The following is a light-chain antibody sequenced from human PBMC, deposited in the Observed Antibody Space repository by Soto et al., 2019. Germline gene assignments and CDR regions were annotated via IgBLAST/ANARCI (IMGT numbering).Light chain of an antibody. CDR2: DVS. V-gene: IGLV2-14*03. CDR1: SSDVGGYNY. CDR3: SSYTSIDTWV. J-gene: IGLJ1*01. Sequence: QSVLTQPASVSGSPGQSITITCTGTSSDVGGYNYVSWYQQHPGKAPKVLISDVSNRPSGISNRFSGSKSGNTASLTISGLQAEDEADYYCSSYTSIDTWVFETGTKVTV.